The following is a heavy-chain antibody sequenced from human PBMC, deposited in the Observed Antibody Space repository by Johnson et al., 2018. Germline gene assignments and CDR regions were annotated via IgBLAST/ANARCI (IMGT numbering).Heavy chain of an antibody. CDR3: ARGAKYQFVCDVFDI. J-gene: IGHJ3*02. CDR2: MNPNSGTT. D-gene: IGHD2/OR15-2a*01. Sequence: QVQLVQSGAEVKKPGASVKVSCKASGYSFTSYDINWVRQATGQGLEWMGWMNPNSGTTDYAQKFQGRVTMTRNTSIGQAYLELSNLRSEDTAGYYCARGAKYQFVCDVFDIWGPGTMVTVSS. V-gene: IGHV1-8*01. CDR1: GYSFTSYD.